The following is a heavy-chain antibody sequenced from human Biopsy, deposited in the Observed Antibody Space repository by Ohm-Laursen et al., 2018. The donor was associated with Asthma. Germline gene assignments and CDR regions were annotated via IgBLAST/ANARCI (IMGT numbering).Heavy chain of an antibody. CDR1: SGSGGYMRSGNYY. V-gene: IGHV4-39*01. CDR2: IYYSGTT. CDR3: VRGSSSWHHGPFHYYYGLDV. Sequence: SQTLSLTCSLSSGSGGYMRSGNYYWGWIRQPPGKGLEWIGSIYYSGTTYYNPPLESRLTVSADTSKNQFSLKLTSVTAADTAVYYCVRGSSSWHHGPFHYYYGLDVWGQGTTATVSS. D-gene: IGHD2-2*01. J-gene: IGHJ6*02.